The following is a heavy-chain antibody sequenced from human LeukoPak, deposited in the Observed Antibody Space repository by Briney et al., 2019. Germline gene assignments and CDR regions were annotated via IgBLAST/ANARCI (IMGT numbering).Heavy chain of an antibody. Sequence: GGSLRLSCAASGFTFSSYAMHWVRQAPGKGLEWVAVISYDGSNKYYADSVKGRFTISRDNAKNSLYLQMNSLRAEDTAVYYCASSSNYYDSSGSEDAFDIWGQGTMVTVSS. CDR1: GFTFSSYA. CDR2: ISYDGSNK. V-gene: IGHV3-30-3*01. J-gene: IGHJ3*02. D-gene: IGHD3-22*01. CDR3: ASSSNYYDSSGSEDAFDI.